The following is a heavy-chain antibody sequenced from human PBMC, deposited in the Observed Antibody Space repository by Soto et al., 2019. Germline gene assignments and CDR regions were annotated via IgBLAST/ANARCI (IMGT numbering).Heavy chain of an antibody. J-gene: IGHJ4*02. CDR2: IYYSGST. V-gene: IGHV4-39*01. D-gene: IGHD3-16*01. Sequence: ETLSLTCSVSGDSINSDNYYWGWIRQPPGKGLEWIGSIYYSGSTNYNPSLKSRVTISVDTSKNQFSLKLSSVTAADTAVYYCARHGKIGETIDYWGQGTLVTVSS. CDR1: GDSINSDNYY. CDR3: ARHGKIGETIDY.